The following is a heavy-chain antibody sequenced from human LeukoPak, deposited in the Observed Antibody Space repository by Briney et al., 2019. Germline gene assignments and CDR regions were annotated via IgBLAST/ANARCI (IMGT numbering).Heavy chain of an antibody. CDR2: INPSGGST. CDR1: GYTFTSYY. J-gene: IGHJ5*02. D-gene: IGHD3-10*01. V-gene: IGHV1-46*01. CDR3: ARDRMVRGVTPRYWFDP. Sequence: ASVKVSCKASGYTFTSYYMHWVRQAPGQGLEWMGIINPSGGSTSYAQKFQGRVTMTRDTSTSTVYMELSSLRSEDTAVYYCARDRMVRGVTPRYWFDPWGQGTLVTVSS.